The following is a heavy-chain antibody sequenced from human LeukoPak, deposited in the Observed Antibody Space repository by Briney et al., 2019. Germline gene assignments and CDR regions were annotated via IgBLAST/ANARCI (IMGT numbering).Heavy chain of an antibody. CDR3: ARGGYRDAFDI. CDR1: GGSISSYY. CDR2: IYYSGSP. J-gene: IGHJ3*02. D-gene: IGHD5-18*01. Sequence: SETLSLTCTVSGGSISSYYWSWIRQPPGRGLEWIGYIYYSGSPNYNPSLKSRVTISVDTSKNQFSLKLSSVTAADTAVYYCARGGYRDAFDIWGQGSMVAVSS. V-gene: IGHV4-59*08.